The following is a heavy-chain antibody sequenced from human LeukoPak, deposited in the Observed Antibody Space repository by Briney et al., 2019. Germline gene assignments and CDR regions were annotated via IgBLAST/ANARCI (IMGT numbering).Heavy chain of an antibody. J-gene: IGHJ4*02. CDR3: ARLSAVAGNPPH. CDR2: IYYSGST. D-gene: IGHD6-19*01. Sequence: SETLSLTCTVSGGSISSSSYYWGWIRQPPGKGLEWIGSIYYSGSTYYNPSLKSRVTISVDTSKNQFSLKLSFATAADTAVYYCARLSAVAGNPPHWGQGTLVTVSS. V-gene: IGHV4-39*01. CDR1: GGSISSSSYY.